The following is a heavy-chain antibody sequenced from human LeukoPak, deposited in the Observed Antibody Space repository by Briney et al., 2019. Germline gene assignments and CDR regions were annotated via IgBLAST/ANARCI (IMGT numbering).Heavy chain of an antibody. J-gene: IGHJ6*02. CDR1: GGSFSGYY. V-gene: IGHV4-34*01. Sequence: SETLSLTCAVYGGSFSGYYWSWIRQPPGKGLEWIGEINHSGSTNYNPSLKGRVTISVDTSKNQFSLKLSSVTAADTAVYYCARVVAATSLYYYYGMDVWGQGTTVTVSS. CDR2: INHSGST. D-gene: IGHD2-15*01. CDR3: ARVVAATSLYYYYGMDV.